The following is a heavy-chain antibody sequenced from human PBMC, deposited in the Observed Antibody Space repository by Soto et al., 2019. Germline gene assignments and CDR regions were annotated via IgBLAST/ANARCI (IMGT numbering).Heavy chain of an antibody. CDR1: GYTFTTIR. CDR2: IRPHNGDT. V-gene: IGHV1-18*01. CDR3: ARDRSGWYDV. D-gene: IGHD6-19*01. J-gene: IGHJ5*02. Sequence: QVQLVQSAAEVGKPGASVKVSCKASGYTFTTIRLSWVRQAPGQGVEWMGWIRPHNGDTQYAQKFQGRVTMTADTSATTAYMEVSSLSPDDTAVFYCARDRSGWYDVWGQGTLVSVSS.